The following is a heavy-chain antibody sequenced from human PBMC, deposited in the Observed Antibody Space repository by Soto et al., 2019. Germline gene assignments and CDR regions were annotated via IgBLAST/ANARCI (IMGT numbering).Heavy chain of an antibody. CDR3: ARAPSWWYFDL. J-gene: IGHJ2*01. V-gene: IGHV1-3*01. Sequence: KFQGRVTITRDTSASTAYMELSSLRSEDTAVYYCARAPSWWYFDLWVRGTLVTVSS.